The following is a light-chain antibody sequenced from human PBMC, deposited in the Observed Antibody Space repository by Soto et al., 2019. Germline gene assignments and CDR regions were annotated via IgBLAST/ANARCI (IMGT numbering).Light chain of an antibody. CDR1: SSDVGGYNY. CDR3: SSYTTSSTWV. V-gene: IGLV2-14*01. Sequence: QSALTQPASVSGSPGQSITISCTGTSSDVGGYNYVSWYQQHPGKAPKLIIYEVSNRPSGVSNRFSGSKSGNTASLTISGLQAEDEADYCSSYTTSSTWVFGGGTKLTVL. J-gene: IGLJ3*02. CDR2: EVS.